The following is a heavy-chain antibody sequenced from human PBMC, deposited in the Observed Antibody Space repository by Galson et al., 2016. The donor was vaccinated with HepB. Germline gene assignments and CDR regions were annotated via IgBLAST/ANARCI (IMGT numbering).Heavy chain of an antibody. CDR2: FDPEDGET. D-gene: IGHD2-2*01. J-gene: IGHJ6*04. V-gene: IGHV1-24*01. CDR1: GYTLTELS. CDR3: AILKFGLRSSSSTEGDYYGMDV. Sequence: SVKVSCKVSGYTLTELSMHWVRQAPGKGLEWMGGFDPEDGETIFTQKFQGRVNMTEDTATDTAYMELSSLRSEDTAVYYCAILKFGLRSSSSTEGDYYGMDVWGKGTTVTVSS.